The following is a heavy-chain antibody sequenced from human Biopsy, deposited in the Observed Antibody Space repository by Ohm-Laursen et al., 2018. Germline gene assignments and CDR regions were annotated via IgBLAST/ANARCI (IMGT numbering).Heavy chain of an antibody. Sequence: TLSLTWSVSGASAKTSGYFWAWIRQRPGKGLEWIGYISYNERTHYNPSLTSRLAISFDTSNNRISLQLRSVSVADTAVYYCVREPKTGTAEAWYFDLWGRGSPVTVPS. V-gene: IGHV4-31*02. CDR3: VREPKTGTAEAWYFDL. CDR1: GASAKTSGYF. CDR2: ISYNERT. J-gene: IGHJ2*01. D-gene: IGHD3-9*01.